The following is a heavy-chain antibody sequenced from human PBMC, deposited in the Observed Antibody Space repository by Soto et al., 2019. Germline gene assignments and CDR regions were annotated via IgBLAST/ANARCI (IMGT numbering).Heavy chain of an antibody. V-gene: IGHV1-8*01. Sequence: ASVKVSCKASGYTFTSYDINWVRQATGQGLEWMGWMNPNSGNTGYAQKFQGRVTMTRNTSISTAYMEMSSLRSEDTAVYYCARCSSGYLSWFFPWGQGTLVTVSS. D-gene: IGHD3-22*01. CDR3: ARCSSGYLSWFFP. CDR2: MNPNSGNT. J-gene: IGHJ5*02. CDR1: GYTFTSYD.